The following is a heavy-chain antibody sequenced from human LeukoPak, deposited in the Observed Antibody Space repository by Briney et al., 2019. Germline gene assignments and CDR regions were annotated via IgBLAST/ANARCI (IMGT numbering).Heavy chain of an antibody. CDR3: ARGPRGSGSYYKPNWFDP. D-gene: IGHD3-10*01. CDR1: GFTFSDYY. CDR2: ISSSGSTI. Sequence: GGSLRLSCAASGFTFSDYYMSWIRQAPGKGLEWVSYISSSGSTIYYADSVKGRFTISRDNAKNSLYLQMNSLRAEDTAVYYCARGPRGSGSYYKPNWFDPWGQGTLVTVSS. V-gene: IGHV3-11*01. J-gene: IGHJ5*02.